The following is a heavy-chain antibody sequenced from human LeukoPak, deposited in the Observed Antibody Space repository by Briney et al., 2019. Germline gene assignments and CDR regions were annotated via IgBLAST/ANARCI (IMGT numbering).Heavy chain of an antibody. CDR2: ISSSGSTT. Sequence: GGSLRLSCAASGFTFSNCAMNWVRQAPGKGLEWVSYISSSGSTTYYADSVKGRFTISRDNAKNSLYLQMNSLRAEDTAVYYCARDDLGTSYFYYGMDVWGQGTTVTVSS. V-gene: IGHV3-48*01. CDR3: ARDDLGTSYFYYGMDV. J-gene: IGHJ6*02. D-gene: IGHD3/OR15-3a*01. CDR1: GFTFSNCA.